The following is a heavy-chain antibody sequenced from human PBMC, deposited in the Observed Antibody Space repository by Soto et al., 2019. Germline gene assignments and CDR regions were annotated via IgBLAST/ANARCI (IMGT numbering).Heavy chain of an antibody. CDR3: ARAVGGSKGARYDILPGDPHYGMDV. CDR2: IGTAGDT. Sequence: EVQLVESGGGLVQPGGSLRLSCAASGFTFSSYDMHWVRQATGKGLEWVSAIGTAGDTYYPGSVKGRFTISRENAKNSLYLQMNSLRAEDTAVYYCARAVGGSKGARYDILPGDPHYGMDVWGQGTTVTVSS. D-gene: IGHD3-9*01. V-gene: IGHV3-13*01. CDR1: GFTFSSYD. J-gene: IGHJ6*02.